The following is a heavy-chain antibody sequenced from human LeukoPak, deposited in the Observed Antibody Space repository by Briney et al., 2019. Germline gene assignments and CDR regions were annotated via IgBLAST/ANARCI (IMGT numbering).Heavy chain of an antibody. CDR3: ARGGSGTSWYWYY. D-gene: IGHD6-13*01. CDR2: INPDGSEK. J-gene: IGHJ4*02. V-gene: IGHV3-7*01. CDR1: GSTFSSLW. Sequence: GGSLRLSCEASGSTFSSLWMTWVRPAPGKGLEWVANINPDGSEKYYVDSVKGRFTISRDNAQNSLYLQMNSLRAEDTAIYFCARGGSGTSWYWYYWGQGTLVTVSS.